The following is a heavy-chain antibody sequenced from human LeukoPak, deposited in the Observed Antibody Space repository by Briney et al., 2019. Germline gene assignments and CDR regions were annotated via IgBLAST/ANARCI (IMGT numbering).Heavy chain of an antibody. CDR3: AKDGRPYYDFWSGISEGAFDI. D-gene: IGHD3-3*01. CDR2: INTHGGTT. V-gene: IGHV3-23*01. Sequence: GGSLRLSCAASGFTFRNYAMNWVRQAPGKGLEWVSTINTHGGTTYYADSVSGRFTISRDNSKNTLYLQLNSLRAEDTAVYYCAKDGRPYYDFWSGISEGAFDIWGQGTMVTVSS. J-gene: IGHJ3*02. CDR1: GFTFRNYA.